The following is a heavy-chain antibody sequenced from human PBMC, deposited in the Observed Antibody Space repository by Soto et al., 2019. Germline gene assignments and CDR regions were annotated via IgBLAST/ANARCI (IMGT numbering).Heavy chain of an antibody. Sequence: EVQLLESGGGLAQPGGSLRHSCAASGFTFSNYVMTWVRQPPGKGLEWVSTISGRSSSTYYAGSVKGRFTISRDNSKPTLYLQMDSLGPDDTAVYYCAKGFSGYDYAVDYWGQGTLVSVSS. CDR2: ISGRSSST. CDR3: AKGFSGYDYAVDY. V-gene: IGHV3-23*01. J-gene: IGHJ4*02. D-gene: IGHD5-12*01. CDR1: GFTFSNYV.